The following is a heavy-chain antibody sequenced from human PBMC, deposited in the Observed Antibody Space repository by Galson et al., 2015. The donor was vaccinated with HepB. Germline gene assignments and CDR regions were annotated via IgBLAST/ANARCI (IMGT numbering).Heavy chain of an antibody. CDR1: GYTFTGYY. Sequence: SVKASCKASGYTFTGYYMHWVRQAPGQGLEWMGWISAYNGNTNYAQKLQGRVTMTTDTSTSTAYMELRSLRSDDTAVYYCARDHPGYSSGWYLNYYYYYMDVWGKGTTVTVSS. CDR3: ARDHPGYSSGWYLNYYYYYMDV. V-gene: IGHV1-18*04. J-gene: IGHJ6*03. D-gene: IGHD6-19*01. CDR2: ISAYNGNT.